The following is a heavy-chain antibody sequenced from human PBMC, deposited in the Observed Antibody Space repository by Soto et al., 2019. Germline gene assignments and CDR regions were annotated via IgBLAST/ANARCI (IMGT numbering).Heavy chain of an antibody. V-gene: IGHV1-69*13. CDR3: ARDATLYESSGYYYFDH. D-gene: IGHD3-22*01. CDR1: GGTFSNYA. Sequence: SVKVSCKASGGTFSNYAISWVRQAPGQGLEWMGGIIPIFGTANYAQKFQGRVTITADESTSTAYMELSSLKSEDTAVYYCARDATLYESSGYYYFDHWGQGAQVTVSS. J-gene: IGHJ4*02. CDR2: IIPIFGTA.